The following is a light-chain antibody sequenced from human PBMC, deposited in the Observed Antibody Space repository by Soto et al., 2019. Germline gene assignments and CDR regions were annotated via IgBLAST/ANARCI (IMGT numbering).Light chain of an antibody. CDR3: CSYARSSTYL. Sequence: QSALTQPASVSGSPGQSITISCTGTSSDVGSYNLVSWYHQHPGKAPKLMIYEGSKRPSGVSNRFSGSKSGNTASLTISGLQAEDEADYYCCSYARSSTYLFGTGTKLTVL. CDR2: EGS. CDR1: SSDVGSYNL. V-gene: IGLV2-23*01. J-gene: IGLJ1*01.